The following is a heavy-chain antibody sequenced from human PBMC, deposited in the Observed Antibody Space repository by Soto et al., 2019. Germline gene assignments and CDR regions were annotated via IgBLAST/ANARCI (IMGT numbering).Heavy chain of an antibody. Sequence: SETLSLTCAVYGGSFSGYCLSWIRQPPGKGLEWIGEINHSGSTWYNPSLKSRVTFSVDTSKNQFSLKMNYVTAADTAVYYCARLIGMTTATTHRGYDPWGQGTLVTAPQ. D-gene: IGHD4-17*01. CDR1: GGSFSGYC. J-gene: IGHJ5*02. V-gene: IGHV4-34*01. CDR2: INHSGST. CDR3: ARLIGMTTATTHRGYDP.